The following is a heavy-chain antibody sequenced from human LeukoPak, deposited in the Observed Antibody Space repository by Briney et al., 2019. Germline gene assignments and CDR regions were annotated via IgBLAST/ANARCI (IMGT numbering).Heavy chain of an antibody. J-gene: IGHJ6*02. CDR3: ARVWDYDILTGRHYYYYGMDV. D-gene: IGHD3-9*01. CDR1: GFTFSSYS. Sequence: GGSLRLSCAASGFTFSSYSMNWVRQAPGKGLEWVSYSSSRSNTIYYADSVKGRFTISRDNAKNSLYLQMNSLRDEDTAVYYCARVWDYDILTGRHYYYYGMDVWGQGTTVTVSS. V-gene: IGHV3-48*02. CDR2: SSSRSNTI.